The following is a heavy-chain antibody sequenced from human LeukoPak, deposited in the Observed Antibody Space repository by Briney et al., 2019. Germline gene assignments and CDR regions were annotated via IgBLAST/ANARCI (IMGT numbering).Heavy chain of an antibody. CDR3: ARDTYYDILTGYRFFDY. CDR2: ISSSSSYI. CDR1: GFTFSSYS. Sequence: GGSLGLSCATSGFTFSSYSMNWVRQAPGKGLEWVSSISSSSSYIYYADSVKGRFTISRDNAKNSLYLQMNSLRAEDTAVYYCARDTYYDILTGYRFFDYWGQGTLVTVSS. V-gene: IGHV3-21*01. J-gene: IGHJ4*02. D-gene: IGHD3-9*01.